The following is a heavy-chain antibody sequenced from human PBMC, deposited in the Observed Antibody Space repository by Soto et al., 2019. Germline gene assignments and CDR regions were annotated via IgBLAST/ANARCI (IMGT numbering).Heavy chain of an antibody. CDR1: GGSISTVDYW. Sequence: QVQLQESGPGLVKPSQTLSLTCTVSGGSISTVDYWWSWIRQSPDMGLEWIGHIYDGGRTYNNPSLESRVPMSVDTSKSKLSRTLSSVSAADTAVYYCARGPSGDKVDSWGQGTLVTVSS. J-gene: IGHJ4*02. CDR3: ARGPSGDKVDS. D-gene: IGHD7-27*01. V-gene: IGHV4-30-4*01. CDR2: IYDGGRT.